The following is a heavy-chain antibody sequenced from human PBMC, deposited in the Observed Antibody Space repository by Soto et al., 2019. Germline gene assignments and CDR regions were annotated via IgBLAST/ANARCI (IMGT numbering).Heavy chain of an antibody. CDR1: QFTFSYYA. V-gene: IGHV3-23*01. CDR2: ISGAGGST. CDR3: AKGRPPFDL. D-gene: IGHD6-6*01. J-gene: IGHJ2*01. Sequence: EVQLLESGGGLVQPGGSLRLSCAASQFTFSYYAMGWVRQAPGKGLEWVSLISGAGGSTNYADSVKGRFAISRDNSENPLYLQMNSLSAKDTAVYYCAKGRPPFDLWGRGTLVIVSS.